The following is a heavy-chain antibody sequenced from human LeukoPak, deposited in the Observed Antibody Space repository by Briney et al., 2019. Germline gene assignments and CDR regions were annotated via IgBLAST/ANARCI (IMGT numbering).Heavy chain of an antibody. V-gene: IGHV3-33*02. CDR2: IWFDGSKK. CDR3: ARVRDNAFDI. CDR1: GFTFSRYG. D-gene: IGHD3-10*01. Sequence: GGSLRLSCAASGFTFSRYGMHWVRQAPGKGLEWVAVIWFDGSKKNYADSAKGRFTISRDNSKNTVFLQMNSLRAEDTAVYYCARVRDNAFDIWGQGTKVTVSS. J-gene: IGHJ3*02.